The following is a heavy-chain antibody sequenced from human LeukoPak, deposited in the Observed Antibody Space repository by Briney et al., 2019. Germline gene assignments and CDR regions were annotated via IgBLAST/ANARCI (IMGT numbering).Heavy chain of an antibody. V-gene: IGHV1-8*02. CDR2: MDPNSGNT. J-gene: IGHJ5*02. Sequence: ASVKVSCKASGGTFSSYAISWVRQATGQGLEWMGWMDPNSGNTGYAQKFQGRVTTTRNTSINTAYMELSSLRSEDTAVYYYARTDYYDSNGNWFDPWGQGTLVTVSS. D-gene: IGHD3-22*01. CDR3: ARTDYYDSNGNWFDP. CDR1: GGTFSSYA.